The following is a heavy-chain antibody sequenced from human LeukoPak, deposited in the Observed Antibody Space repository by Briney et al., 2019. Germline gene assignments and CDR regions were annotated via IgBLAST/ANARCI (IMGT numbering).Heavy chain of an antibody. J-gene: IGHJ3*02. CDR2: IYTSGST. Sequence: SETLSLTCTVSGVSISSGSYYWSWIRQPAGKGLEWIGRIYTSGSTNYNPSLKSRVTISVDTSKNQFSLKLSSVTAADTAVYYCARVRRGYYDSSGYEDAFDIWGQGTMVTVSS. CDR1: GVSISSGSYY. D-gene: IGHD3-22*01. V-gene: IGHV4-61*02. CDR3: ARVRRGYYDSSGYEDAFDI.